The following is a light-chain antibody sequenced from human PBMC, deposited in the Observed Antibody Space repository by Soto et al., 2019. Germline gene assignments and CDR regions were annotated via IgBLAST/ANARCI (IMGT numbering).Light chain of an antibody. J-gene: IGKJ1*01. CDR2: RTS. V-gene: IGKV1-5*03. Sequence: DIEMSQSPSTLSACVGDRGTITCRASHSISRCLAWYQEKPGRAPKLLIYRTSTLESGVPSRFSGSGSGTEFTLTISSMHPDDFATYYCQQYNTYPWTFGQGTKV. CDR1: HSISRC. CDR3: QQYNTYPWT.